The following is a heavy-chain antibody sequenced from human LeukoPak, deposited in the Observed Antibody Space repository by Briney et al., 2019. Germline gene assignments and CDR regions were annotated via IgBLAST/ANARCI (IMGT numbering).Heavy chain of an antibody. CDR1: GSVSGYY. Sequence: SETLSLTCTVSGSVSGYYWSWLRQPPGKGLEWIGYVYYSGSTVYSPSLQSRVSISVDTSKNQFSLMLSSVTAADTAVYYCARVDYGGNAYYLDYWGQGMLVTVSS. CDR3: ARVDYGGNAYYLDY. V-gene: IGHV4-59*08. D-gene: IGHD4-23*01. CDR2: VYYSGST. J-gene: IGHJ4*02.